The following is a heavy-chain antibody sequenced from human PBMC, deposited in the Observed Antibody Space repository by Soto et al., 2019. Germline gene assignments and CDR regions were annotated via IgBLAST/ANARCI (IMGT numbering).Heavy chain of an antibody. J-gene: IGHJ4*02. D-gene: IGHD3-22*01. CDR2: LYYGRSA. CDR3: ALRSMAVVPEY. V-gene: IGHV4-59*01. Sequence: SETLSLTCAVYGGSFSGYSWTWIRQPPGKGLESIGYLYYGRSANYNPSLKSRVTLSVDTSTNQCSLTLSSMTAADTAVYYCALRSMAVVPEYWGQGTLVTVS. CDR1: GGSFSGYS.